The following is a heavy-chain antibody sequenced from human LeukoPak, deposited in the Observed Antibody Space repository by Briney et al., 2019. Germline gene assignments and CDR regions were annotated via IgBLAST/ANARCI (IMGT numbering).Heavy chain of an antibody. V-gene: IGHV3-21*01. CDR2: ISSSSSYI. Sequence: GGSLRVSCAASGFTFSSYSMNWVRQAPGKGLEWVSSISSSSSYIYYADSVKGRFTISRDNAKNSLYLQTNSLRAEDTAVYYCARAKVAAAGTVDWCDPWGHGNLVTVSS. D-gene: IGHD6-13*01. CDR3: ARAKVAAAGTVDWCDP. J-gene: IGHJ5*02. CDR1: GFTFSSYS.